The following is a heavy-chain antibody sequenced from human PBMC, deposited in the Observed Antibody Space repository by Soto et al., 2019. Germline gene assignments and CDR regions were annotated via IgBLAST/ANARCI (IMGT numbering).Heavy chain of an antibody. CDR1: GLTMSTYA. D-gene: IGHD1-20*01. CDR3: AKDHFKGNGIYDGFDV. Sequence: GGSLRLSCAGNGLTMSTYAMSWVRQAPGKGLEWVSTIAGVDIFYADSVQGRFTISIDNSKNLLFLHMNSLTADDTATYYCAKDHFKGNGIYDGFDVWGQGTTVTVSS. J-gene: IGHJ3*01. V-gene: IGHV3-23*01. CDR2: IAGVDI.